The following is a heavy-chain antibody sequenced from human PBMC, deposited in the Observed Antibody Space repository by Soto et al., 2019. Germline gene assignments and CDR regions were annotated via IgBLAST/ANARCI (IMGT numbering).Heavy chain of an antibody. J-gene: IGHJ4*02. CDR1: GYTFNIFG. CDR2: ISGYNGNT. V-gene: IGHV1-18*01. Sequence: QVQLVQSGAEVKKPGASVKVSCKTSGYTFNIFGISWVRQAPGQGLEWMGWISGYNGNTAYAPNVLDRITMTTDTSTSTAYMELRSLRSDDTAVYYCARDKGSNDYWGQGTLITVSS. CDR3: ARDKGSNDY.